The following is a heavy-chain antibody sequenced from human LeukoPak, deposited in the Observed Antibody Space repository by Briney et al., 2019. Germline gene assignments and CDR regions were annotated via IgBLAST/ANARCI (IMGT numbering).Heavy chain of an antibody. Sequence: PGGSLRLSCAASGFTFSSYWMSWVRQAPGKGLEWVANIKQDGSEKYYVDSVKGRFTISRDNSKNSLYLQMNSLRTEDTALYYCAKDYHSSGYYPLFDYWGQGTLVTVSS. CDR2: IKQDGSEK. CDR1: GFTFSSYW. V-gene: IGHV3-7*03. J-gene: IGHJ4*02. CDR3: AKDYHSSGYYPLFDY. D-gene: IGHD3-22*01.